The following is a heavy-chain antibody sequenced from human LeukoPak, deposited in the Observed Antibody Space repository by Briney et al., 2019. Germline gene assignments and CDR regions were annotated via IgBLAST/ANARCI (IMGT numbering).Heavy chain of an antibody. J-gene: IGHJ6*03. CDR2: INHSGST. CDR3: ARDSGYYDSSGYYMYYYYMDV. D-gene: IGHD3-22*01. CDR1: GGSFSGYY. V-gene: IGHV4-34*01. Sequence: SETLSLTCAVYGGSFSGYYWSWIRQPPGKGLEWIGEINHSGSTNYNPSLKSRVTISVDTSKNQFSLKLSSVTAADTAVYYCARDSGYYDSSGYYMYYYYMDVWGKGTTVTVSS.